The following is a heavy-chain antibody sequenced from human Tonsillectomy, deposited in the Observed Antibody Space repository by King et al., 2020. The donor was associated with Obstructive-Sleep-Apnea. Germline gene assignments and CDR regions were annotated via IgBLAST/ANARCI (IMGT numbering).Heavy chain of an antibody. CDR2: IKQDGSEI. Sequence: EVQLVESGGGLVQPGGSLRLSCVVSGFTLSSYWMTWVRQAPGKGLEWVANIKQDGSEIYYVDSVKGRFTISRDNAKNSLYLQMNYLRAEDTAIYYCTTGGGDGDYNRYWGQGTLVTVSS. D-gene: IGHD4-17*01. V-gene: IGHV3-7*03. CDR3: TTGGGDGDYNRY. J-gene: IGHJ4*02. CDR1: GFTLSSYW.